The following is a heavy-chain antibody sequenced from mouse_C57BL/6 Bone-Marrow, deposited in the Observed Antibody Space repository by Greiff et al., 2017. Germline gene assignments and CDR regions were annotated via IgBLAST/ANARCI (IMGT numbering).Heavy chain of an antibody. CDR3: ARRSFYGSSSYYCDY. CDR2: ISYSGST. Sequence: EVKLMESGPGLAKPSQTLSLTCSVTGYSITSDYWNWIRKFPGNKLEYMGYISYSGSTYYNPSLKSRISITRDTSKNQYYLQLNSVTTEDTATYXCARRSFYGSSSYYCDYWGQGTTLTVSS. CDR1: GYSITSDY. V-gene: IGHV3-8*01. D-gene: IGHD1-1*01. J-gene: IGHJ2*01.